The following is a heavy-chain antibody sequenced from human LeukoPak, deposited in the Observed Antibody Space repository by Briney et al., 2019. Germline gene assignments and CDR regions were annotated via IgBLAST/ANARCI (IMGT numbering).Heavy chain of an antibody. J-gene: IGHJ4*02. Sequence: ASVKVSFKASGYTFTSYYMHWVRQAPGQGLEWMGIINPSGGSTSYAQKFQGRVTMTRDMSTSTVYMELSSLRSEDTAVYYCARDAVAGTIGYWGQGTLVSVSS. CDR3: ARDAVAGTIGY. D-gene: IGHD6-19*01. CDR2: INPSGGST. V-gene: IGHV1-46*01. CDR1: GYTFTSYY.